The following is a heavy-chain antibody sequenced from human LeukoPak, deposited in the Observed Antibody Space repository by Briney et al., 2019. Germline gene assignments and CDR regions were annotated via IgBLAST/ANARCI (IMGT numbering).Heavy chain of an antibody. CDR3: ARDSPEQWSWWDY. J-gene: IGHJ4*02. V-gene: IGHV3-7*01. D-gene: IGHD6-19*01. Sequence: GGSLRLSCAASGFTFSSYWMSWVRQAPGKGLEWVANINEDGSKKYYVDSMKGRFTISRDNAKNSLYLQMDSLRAEDTAVYYCARDSPEQWSWWDYWGQGTLVTVSS. CDR1: GFTFSSYW. CDR2: INEDGSKK.